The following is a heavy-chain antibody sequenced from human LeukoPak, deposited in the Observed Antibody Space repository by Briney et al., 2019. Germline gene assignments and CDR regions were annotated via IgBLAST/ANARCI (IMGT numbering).Heavy chain of an antibody. J-gene: IGHJ4*02. Sequence: GGSLRLSCAASGFTFSTSSMNWVRQAPGKGLEWVSYISDSGTTVDYADSVKGRFTISGDNAKNSLYLQMNSLRDEDTAVYYCARDGVGFWDFDYWGQGTLVTVSS. CDR1: GFTFSTSS. CDR2: ISDSGTTV. V-gene: IGHV3-48*02. CDR3: ARDGVGFWDFDY. D-gene: IGHD3-16*01.